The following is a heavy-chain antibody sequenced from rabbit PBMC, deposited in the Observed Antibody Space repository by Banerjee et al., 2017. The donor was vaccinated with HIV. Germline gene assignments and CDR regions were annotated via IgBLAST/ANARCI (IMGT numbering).Heavy chain of an antibody. CDR2: IYAGGSGKT. CDR3: ARAYNTGWGGYFSL. V-gene: IGHV1S40*01. J-gene: IGHJ4*01. D-gene: IGHD4-1*01. Sequence: QSLEESGGDLVKPGASLTLTCTASGFSFSSDYYMCWVRQAPGKGLEWIGCIYAGGSGKTWYASGAKGRFTISKTSSTTVFLQMTSLTVADTATYFCARAYNTGWGGYFSLWGPGTLVTVS. CDR1: GFSFSSDYY.